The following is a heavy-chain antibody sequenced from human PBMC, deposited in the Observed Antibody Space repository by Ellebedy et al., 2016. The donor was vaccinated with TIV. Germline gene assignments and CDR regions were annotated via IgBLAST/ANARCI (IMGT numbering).Heavy chain of an antibody. CDR1: GFTFSNYE. V-gene: IGHV3-48*03. CDR2: ISSSIATK. Sequence: GESLKISCAASGFTFSNYEMNWVRQAPGKGLGWISYISSSIATKYHADSLKGRFTISRDNGKNSLYLEMTSLTADDTGVYYCARGGQGTVGDRPLVYWGQGTLVTVSS. CDR3: ARGGQGTVGDRPLVY. J-gene: IGHJ4*02. D-gene: IGHD1-1*01.